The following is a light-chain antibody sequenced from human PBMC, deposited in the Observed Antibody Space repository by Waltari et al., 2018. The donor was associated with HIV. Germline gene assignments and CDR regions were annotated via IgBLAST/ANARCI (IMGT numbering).Light chain of an antibody. CDR1: TSNIANND. CDR2: MNN. Sequence: HSVLTQPPSASGTPGQTVIISSSGNTSNIANNDVTWYQHFPGSAPKLLIYMNNYRPSGVPDRFAGSRSGTSASLTISGLQIEDEAQYYCATWDDSLNGVFGAGTRLTVL. CDR3: ATWDDSLNGV. V-gene: IGLV1-44*01. J-gene: IGLJ3*02.